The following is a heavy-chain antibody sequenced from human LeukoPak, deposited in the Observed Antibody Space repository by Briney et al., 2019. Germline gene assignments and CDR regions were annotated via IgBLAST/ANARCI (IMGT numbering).Heavy chain of an antibody. CDR2: IYYSGST. D-gene: IGHD3-3*01. CDR3: ARDLNDFQPRAFDI. CDR1: GGSISSAAYY. Sequence: KPSETLSLTCTVSGGSISSAAYYWSWIRQPPGKGLEWIGYIYYSGSTNYNPSLKSRVTISVDTSKNQFSLKLSSVTAADTAVYYCARDLNDFQPRAFDIWGQGTMVTVSS. V-gene: IGHV4-61*08. J-gene: IGHJ3*02.